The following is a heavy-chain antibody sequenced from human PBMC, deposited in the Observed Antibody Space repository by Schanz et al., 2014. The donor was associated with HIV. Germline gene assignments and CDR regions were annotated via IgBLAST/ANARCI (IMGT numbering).Heavy chain of an antibody. Sequence: QVQLVQSGAEVKKPGSSVKVSCKTFGGTFRVYAISWVRQAPGQGLEWMGGIVPIFGTTNYAQRFQGRVSITADESTNTAYMELSGLRSEDTAVYYCASHGEGITMIVVVNGGYYGMDVWGQGTTVTVSS. CDR1: GGTFRVYA. V-gene: IGHV1-69*01. CDR3: ASHGEGITMIVVVNGGYYGMDV. D-gene: IGHD3-22*01. J-gene: IGHJ6*02. CDR2: IVPIFGTT.